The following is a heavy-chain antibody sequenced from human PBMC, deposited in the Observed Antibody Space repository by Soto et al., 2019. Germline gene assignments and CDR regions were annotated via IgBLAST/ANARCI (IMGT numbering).Heavy chain of an antibody. Sequence: ASVKVSCKASGYTFTSYYMHWVRQAPGQGLEWMGIINPSGGSTSYAQKFQGRVTMTRDTSTSTVYMELSSLRSEDTAVYYCARVVAAAGTVDAFEIWGQGTMVTVSS. CDR2: INPSGGST. CDR1: GYTFTSYY. J-gene: IGHJ3*02. D-gene: IGHD6-13*01. CDR3: ARVVAAAGTVDAFEI. V-gene: IGHV1-46*03.